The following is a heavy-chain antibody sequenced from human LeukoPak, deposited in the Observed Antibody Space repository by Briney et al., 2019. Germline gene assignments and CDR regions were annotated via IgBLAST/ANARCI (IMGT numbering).Heavy chain of an antibody. CDR3: AQGLTIGQY. J-gene: IGHJ4*02. CDR1: GFTFSSYG. D-gene: IGHD4/OR15-4a*01. Sequence: PGGSLRLSCAASGFTFSSYGMHWVRQAPGKGLEWVAFIRYDGNNKYYADSVKGRFTISRDNSKNTLYLQMNSLRAEDTAVYYCAQGLTIGQYWGQGTLVTVSS. CDR2: IRYDGNNK. V-gene: IGHV3-30*02.